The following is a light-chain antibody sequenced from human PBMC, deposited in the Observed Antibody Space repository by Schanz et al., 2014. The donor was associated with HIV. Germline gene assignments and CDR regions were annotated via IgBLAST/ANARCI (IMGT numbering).Light chain of an antibody. V-gene: IGKV3-20*01. CDR2: AAS. CDR1: QSISGTY. J-gene: IGKJ5*01. CDR3: QQYATTPLT. Sequence: EIVLTQSPGTLSLSPGQRATLSCRASQSISGTYLAWYQQKPGQAPRLLIYAASTRATGVPDRFSGSGSGTDFTLTISRLEPEDFAVYSCQQYATTPLTFGQGTRLEIK.